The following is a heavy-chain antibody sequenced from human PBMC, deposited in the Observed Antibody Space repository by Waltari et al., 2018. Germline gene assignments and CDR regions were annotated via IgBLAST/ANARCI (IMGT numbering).Heavy chain of an antibody. CDR2: IYHSGTT. D-gene: IGHD6-13*01. CDR3: ARDRYSGSPKLYYFDY. Sequence: QLQLQESGPGLVKPSETLSLTCPVPGYSLSSGYSGCWIRQPPGKGLEWIGNIYHSGTTYYNPSLKSRVTISVDTSKNQLSLKLNSVTAADTAVYYCARDRYSGSPKLYYFDYWGQGALVTVSS. V-gene: IGHV4-38-2*02. CDR1: GYSLSSGYS. J-gene: IGHJ4*02.